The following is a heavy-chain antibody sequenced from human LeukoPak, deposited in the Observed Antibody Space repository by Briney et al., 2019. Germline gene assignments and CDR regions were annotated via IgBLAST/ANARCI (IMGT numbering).Heavy chain of an antibody. J-gene: IGHJ4*02. V-gene: IGHV4-59*08. CDR2: IFDSGST. D-gene: IGHD6-19*01. Sequence: PSETLSLTCTVSGGSISSNYWNWIRQPPGKGLEWIGSIFDSGSTKYNPSLESRVTMSVDTFKNQFSLMLSSVSAADTAVYYCAASARLVLQESVYWGQGTLVTVSS. CDR1: GGSISSNY. CDR3: AASARLVLQESVY.